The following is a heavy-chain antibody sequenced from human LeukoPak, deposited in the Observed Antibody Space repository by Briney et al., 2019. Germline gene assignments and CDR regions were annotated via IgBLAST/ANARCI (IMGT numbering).Heavy chain of an antibody. CDR3: ARKVSGYYMDV. CDR1: GGSISSYY. Sequence: KASGTLSLTCTVSGGSISSYYWSWIRQPPGKGPEWIGYIYYSGSTNYNPSLKSRVTISVDTSKNQFSLKLSSVTAADTAVYYCARKVSGYYMDVWGKGTTVTVSS. J-gene: IGHJ6*03. V-gene: IGHV4-59*01. D-gene: IGHD3-10*01. CDR2: IYYSGST.